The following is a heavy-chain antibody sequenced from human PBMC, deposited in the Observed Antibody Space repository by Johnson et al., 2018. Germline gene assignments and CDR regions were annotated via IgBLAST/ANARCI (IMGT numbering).Heavy chain of an antibody. CDR3: ARARSGGIQLYYYYYGMDV. CDR1: GFTFSSYG. D-gene: IGHD5-18*01. V-gene: IGHV3-33*01. J-gene: IGHJ6*02. CDR2: IWYDGSNK. Sequence: QVQLVQSGGGVVQPGRSLRLSCAASGFTFSSYGMHWVRQAPDKGLEWVAVIWYDGSNKYSADSVKGRLTSYRDNSKNTRYLQMNSLRAEDTAVYYCARARSGGIQLYYYYYGMDVWGQGTTFTVSS.